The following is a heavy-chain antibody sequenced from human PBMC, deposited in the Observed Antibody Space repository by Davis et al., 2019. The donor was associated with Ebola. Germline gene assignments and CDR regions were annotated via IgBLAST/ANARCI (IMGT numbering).Heavy chain of an antibody. D-gene: IGHD2-2*02. Sequence: GESLKISCATYGFIFSNYAMTWVRQAPGKGLEWVSVIKGSGVGTHYADSVKGRFTISRDNSENTLYLQMSSLRVEDTAMYYCMKQYCSSTSCYTGGFDIWGQGTMVTVSS. CDR1: GFIFSNYA. CDR3: MKQYCSSTSCYTGGFDI. CDR2: IKGSGVGT. J-gene: IGHJ3*02. V-gene: IGHV3-23*01.